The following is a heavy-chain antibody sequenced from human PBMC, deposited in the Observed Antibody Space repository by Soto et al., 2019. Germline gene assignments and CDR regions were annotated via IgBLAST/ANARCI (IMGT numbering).Heavy chain of an antibody. D-gene: IGHD3-3*01. Sequence: ASVKVSCKASGYTFTGYYLHWVRPAHGQGLEWTGWINPNSGGTNYAQKFQGRVTMTRDTSISTAYMELSRLRSDDTAVYYCAAVPVLRFLKWLPAYFDYWGQGTLVTVSS. J-gene: IGHJ4*02. V-gene: IGHV1-2*02. CDR2: INPNSGGT. CDR1: GYTFTGYY. CDR3: AAVPVLRFLKWLPAYFDY.